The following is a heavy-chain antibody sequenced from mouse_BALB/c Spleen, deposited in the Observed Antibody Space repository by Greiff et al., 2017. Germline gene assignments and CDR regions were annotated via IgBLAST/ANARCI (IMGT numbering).Heavy chain of an antibody. V-gene: IGHV6-6*02. Sequence: EVHLVESGGGLVQPGGSMKLSCVASGFTFSNYWMNWVRQSPEKGLEWVAEIRLKSNNYATHYAESVKGRFTISRDDSKSSVYLQMNNLRAEDTGIYYCTSYYRSAWFAYWGQGTLVTVSA. CDR2: IRLKSNNYAT. CDR1: GFTFSNYW. J-gene: IGHJ3*01. D-gene: IGHD2-14*01. CDR3: TSYYRSAWFAY.